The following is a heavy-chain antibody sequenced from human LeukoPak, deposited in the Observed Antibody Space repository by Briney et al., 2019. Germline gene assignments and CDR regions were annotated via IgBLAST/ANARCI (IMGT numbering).Heavy chain of an antibody. CDR2: ISSSSSYI. V-gene: IGHV3-21*04. Sequence: GGSLRLSCVVSGITLSNYGMSWVRQAPGKGLEWVSSISSSSSYIYYADSVKGRFTISRDNAKNSLYLQMNSLRAEDTAVYYCARVGTEDESQVPAAMGYYYYGMDVWGQGTTVTVSS. J-gene: IGHJ6*02. D-gene: IGHD2-2*01. CDR1: GITLSNYG. CDR3: ARVGTEDESQVPAAMGYYYYGMDV.